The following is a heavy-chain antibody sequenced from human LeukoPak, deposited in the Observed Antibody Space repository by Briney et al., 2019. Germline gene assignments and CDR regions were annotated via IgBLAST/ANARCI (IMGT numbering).Heavy chain of an antibody. V-gene: IGHV3-49*04. CDR1: GFTFGDYA. J-gene: IGHJ4*02. CDR2: IRSKAYGGTT. CDR3: TRVRYSSGWYFDY. Sequence: PGRSLRLSCTASGFTFGDYAMNWVRQAPGKGLEWVGFIRSKAYGGTTEYAASVKGRFTISRDDSKSIAYLQMNSLKTEDTAVYYCTRVRYSSGWYFDYWGQGTLVTVSS. D-gene: IGHD6-19*01.